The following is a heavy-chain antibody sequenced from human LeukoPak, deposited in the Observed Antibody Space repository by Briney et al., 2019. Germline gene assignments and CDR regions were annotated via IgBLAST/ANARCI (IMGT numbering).Heavy chain of an antibody. V-gene: IGHV1-69*05. CDR2: IIPIFGTA. CDR3: ARGLIVSSWYLKAYYYYGMDV. J-gene: IGHJ6*02. D-gene: IGHD6-13*01. CDR1: GYTFTNYD. Sequence: SVKVSCKASGYTFTNYDINWVRQATGQGLEWMGGIIPIFGTANHAQKFQGRVTITTDESTSTAYMELSSLRSEDTAVYYCARGLIVSSWYLKAYYYYGMDVWGQGTTVTVSS.